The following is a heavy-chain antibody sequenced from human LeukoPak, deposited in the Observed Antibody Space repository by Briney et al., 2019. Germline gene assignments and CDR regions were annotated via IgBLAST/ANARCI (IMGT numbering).Heavy chain of an antibody. Sequence: SETLSLTCTVSSGSISSYYWSWIRQPPGKGLEWIGYIYYSGSTNYNPSLKSRVTISVDTSKNQFSLKLSSVTAADTAVYYCALHDYGDSHYFDYWGQGTLVTVSS. J-gene: IGHJ4*02. CDR2: IYYSGST. CDR1: SGSISSYY. D-gene: IGHD4-17*01. V-gene: IGHV4-59*01. CDR3: ALHDYGDSHYFDY.